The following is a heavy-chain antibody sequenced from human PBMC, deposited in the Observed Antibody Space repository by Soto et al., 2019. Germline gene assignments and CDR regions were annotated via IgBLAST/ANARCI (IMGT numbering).Heavy chain of an antibody. J-gene: IGHJ4*02. D-gene: IGHD6-13*01. CDR1: GYSFSFYG. CDR2: INPSLGTA. CDR3: ARDRGAASAFYFDY. Sequence: ASVKVYCKASGYSFSFYGINWVRQAPGQGLEWMGRINPSLGTANYAQKFQGRVTITADKSTSTTYMEMSSLRSDDTAVYYCARDRGAASAFYFDYWGQGTLVTVSS. V-gene: IGHV1-18*01.